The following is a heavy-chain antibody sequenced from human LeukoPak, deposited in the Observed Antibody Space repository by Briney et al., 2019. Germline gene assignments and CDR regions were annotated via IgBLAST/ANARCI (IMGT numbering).Heavy chain of an antibody. CDR2: ISSGST. D-gene: IGHD2-15*01. CDR1: GGSISSYY. V-gene: IGHV4-59*08. J-gene: IGHJ5*02. CDR3: ARHQFGYCSGGTCYYWFDP. Sequence: SETPSLTCTVSGGSISSYYWSWIRQSPGKRLEWIGDISSGSTNYNPSLKSRVTISVDTSKNQFSLRLSSVTAADTAVYYCARHQFGYCSGGTCYYWFDPWGQGTLVTVSS.